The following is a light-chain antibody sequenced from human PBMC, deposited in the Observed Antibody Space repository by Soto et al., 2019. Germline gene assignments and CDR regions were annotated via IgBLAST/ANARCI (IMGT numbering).Light chain of an antibody. CDR3: QHYGGSFI. CDR1: QSINSKS. Sequence: EIVLTQSPGPLSLSPGEGATVSCRVSQSINSKSLVWYQRKFGQAPRLLIYDTSSRATGIPDRFSGSGSGTDFTLSISRLEPEDFAVYYCQHYGGSFIFGPGTKVDFK. J-gene: IGKJ3*01. CDR2: DTS. V-gene: IGKV3-20*01.